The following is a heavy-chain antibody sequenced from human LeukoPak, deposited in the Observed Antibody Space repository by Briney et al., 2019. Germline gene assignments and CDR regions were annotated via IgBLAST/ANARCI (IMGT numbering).Heavy chain of an antibody. V-gene: IGHV4-38-2*02. D-gene: IGHD3-22*01. CDR2: MYHSGNT. CDR1: AYSISSGYY. J-gene: IGHJ4*02. Sequence: PSETLSPTCTVSAYSISSGYYWGWIRQPPGKGLEWIGSMYHSGNTYYNPSLKSRVAISVDTSKNQFSLRLSSVTAADTAVYYCARVWGSGLADYWGQGTLVTVSS. CDR3: ARVWGSGLADY.